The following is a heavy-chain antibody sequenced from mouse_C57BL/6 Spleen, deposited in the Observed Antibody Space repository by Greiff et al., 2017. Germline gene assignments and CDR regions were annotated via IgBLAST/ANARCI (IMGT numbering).Heavy chain of an antibody. J-gene: IGHJ4*01. CDR1: GFTFSSYA. V-gene: IGHV5-9-1*02. CDR3: TRDRPIVTTWLNAMDY. Sequence: EVQVVESGEGLVKPGGSLKLSCAASGFTFSSYAMSWVRQTPEKRLEWVAYISSGGDYIYYADTVKGRFTISRDNARNTLYLQMSSLKSEDTAMYYCTRDRPIVTTWLNAMDYWGQGTSVTVSS. CDR2: ISSGGDYI. D-gene: IGHD2-12*01.